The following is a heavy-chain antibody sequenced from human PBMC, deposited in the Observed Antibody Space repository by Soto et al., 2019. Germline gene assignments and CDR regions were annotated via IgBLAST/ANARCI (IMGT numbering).Heavy chain of an antibody. D-gene: IGHD2-15*01. CDR2: ISNSGGST. J-gene: IGHJ4*02. V-gene: IGHV3-23*01. Sequence: EVQLLESGGGLVQPGGSMRLSCAASGFTFSSYAMTWVRQAPGKGLEYVSSISNSGGSTYYADSLQGRFTVSRDNSKKTLYLQINSLRADDTAVYYCANPLAHCSGPTCYGPVTFWGEGPLVTVSS. CDR1: GFTFSSYA. CDR3: ANPLAHCSGPTCYGPVTF.